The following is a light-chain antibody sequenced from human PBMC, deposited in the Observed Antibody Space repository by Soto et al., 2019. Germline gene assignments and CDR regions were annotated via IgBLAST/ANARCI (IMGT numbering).Light chain of an antibody. J-gene: IGKJ1*01. CDR1: QTITSY. CDR3: QQSYSTPRT. Sequence: DIQMTQSPSSLSASVGDRVTITCRASQTITSYINWYQQKPGKAPKLLIYTASSLHSGVPSRFSGSGSGTDFTLTISSLQPEDFATYYCQQSYSTPRTFGQGTKVDIK. V-gene: IGKV1-39*01. CDR2: TAS.